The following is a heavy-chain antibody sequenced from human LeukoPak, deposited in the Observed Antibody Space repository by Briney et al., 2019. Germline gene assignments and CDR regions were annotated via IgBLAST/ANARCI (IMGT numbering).Heavy chain of an antibody. CDR2: ISAYNGNT. V-gene: IGHV1-18*01. Sequence: ASVKVSCKASGYTFTSYGISWVRQAPGQGLEWMGWISAYNGNTNYAQKLQGRVTMTTDTSTSTAYMELRSLRSDDTAVHYCARDFSITIFGVVIRYMDVWGKGTTVTVSS. CDR1: GYTFTSYG. CDR3: ARDFSITIFGVVIRYMDV. D-gene: IGHD3-3*01. J-gene: IGHJ6*03.